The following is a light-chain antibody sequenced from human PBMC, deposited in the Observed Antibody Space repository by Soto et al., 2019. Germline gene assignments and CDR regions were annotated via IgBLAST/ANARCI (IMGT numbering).Light chain of an antibody. J-gene: IGLJ3*02. CDR3: QTWGTGPWV. V-gene: IGLV4-69*01. CDR2: LNSDGSH. CDR1: SGNSSYA. Sequence: QPVLTQSPSASASLGASVKLTCTQSSGNSSYAIAWHQQQPEKGPRYLMKLNSDGSHSKGDGIPDRFSGSSSGAERYLTISSLQSEDEADYYCQTWGTGPWVFGGGTKLTVL.